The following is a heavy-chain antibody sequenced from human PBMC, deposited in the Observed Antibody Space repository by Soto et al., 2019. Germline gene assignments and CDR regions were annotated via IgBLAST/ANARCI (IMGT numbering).Heavy chain of an antibody. J-gene: IGHJ4*02. D-gene: IGHD4-17*01. CDR3: TTDYGDYGYYFDY. Sequence: PGEALRLSVAASGFTFSNAWMSWVRQAPGKGLEWVGRIKSKADGEKTDYTAPVKGRFTSSRDDSKNTLYLQMNSLKPEDTAVYYCTTDYGDYGYYFDYWGQGTLVTVSS. V-gene: IGHV3-15*01. CDR2: IKSKADGEKT. CDR1: GFTFSNAW.